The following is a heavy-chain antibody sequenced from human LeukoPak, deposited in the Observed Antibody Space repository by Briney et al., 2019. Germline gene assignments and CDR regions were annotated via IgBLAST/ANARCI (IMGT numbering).Heavy chain of an antibody. J-gene: IGHJ4*02. CDR3: ARNKRATHNYFGY. CDR1: GFSFSGHS. V-gene: IGHV3-48*04. CDR2: ISGDATII. Sequence: GGSLRLSCTASGFSFSGHSMNWVRRAPGRGLEWVSFISGDATIIYYADSVRGRFTLSRDNAKNSLYLQMNSLRAGDTAVYYCARNKRATHNYFGYWGQGTLVTVSS.